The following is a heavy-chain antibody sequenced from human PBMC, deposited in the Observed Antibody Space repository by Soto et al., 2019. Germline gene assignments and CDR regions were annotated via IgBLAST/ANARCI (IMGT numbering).Heavy chain of an antibody. D-gene: IGHD2-15*01. V-gene: IGHV4-39*01. J-gene: IGHJ4*02. CDR2: SYYSGTT. Sequence: PSETLSLTCTFSGDSISSSSYYWGWIRQPPGKGLEWIGSSYYSGTTYYNPSLKSRVTISVDTSKNQFSLKLRSVTAADTAVYYCARHGYCNGGACYYYWGQGTLVTVSS. CDR1: GDSISSSSYY. CDR3: ARHGYCNGGACYYY.